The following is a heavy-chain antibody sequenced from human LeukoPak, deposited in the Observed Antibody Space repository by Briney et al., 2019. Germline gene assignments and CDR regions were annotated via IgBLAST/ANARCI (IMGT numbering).Heavy chain of an antibody. Sequence: GGSLRLSCAASGFTFSDYYMGWIRQAPGKGLEWVSYISSSGSTIYYADSVKGRFTISRDNSKKTPYLQMNSLRDEDTAVYYCAKGEKYCSGGSCYEGYYYYMDVWGKGTTVTISS. D-gene: IGHD2-15*01. V-gene: IGHV3-11*01. J-gene: IGHJ6*03. CDR3: AKGEKYCSGGSCYEGYYYYMDV. CDR1: GFTFSDYY. CDR2: ISSSGSTI.